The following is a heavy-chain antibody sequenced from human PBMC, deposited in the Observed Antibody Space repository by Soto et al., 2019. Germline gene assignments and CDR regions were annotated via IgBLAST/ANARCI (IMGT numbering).Heavy chain of an antibody. D-gene: IGHD2-2*01. CDR2: IMPLIDMT. CDR3: ASGASGHGDVVVVPAASS. Sequence: QVQLVQSGAEVKKPGSAVKVSCEAPGDSFISYIYSWVRQAPGQGLEWVGRIMPLIDMTNYAQRFEGRVTISADKSTTTIYMELNRLTSEDTAVYYCASGASGHGDVVVVPAASSWGQGTMVIVSS. J-gene: IGHJ3*01. V-gene: IGHV1-69*02. CDR1: GDSFISYI.